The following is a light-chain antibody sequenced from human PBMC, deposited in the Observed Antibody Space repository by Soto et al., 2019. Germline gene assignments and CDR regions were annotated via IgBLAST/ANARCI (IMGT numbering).Light chain of an antibody. CDR3: QTWGTGIVPYV. Sequence: QPVLTQSPSASASLGASVKLTCTLSSGHSSYAIAWHQQQPEKGPRYLMKLNSDGSHSKGDGIPDRFSGSSSGAERYLTISSLQSEDEADYYCQTWGTGIVPYVFGTGTKLTVL. CDR1: SGHSSYA. V-gene: IGLV4-69*01. J-gene: IGLJ1*01. CDR2: LNSDGSH.